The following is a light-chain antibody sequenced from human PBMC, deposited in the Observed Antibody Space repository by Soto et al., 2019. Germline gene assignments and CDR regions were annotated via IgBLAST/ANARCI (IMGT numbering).Light chain of an antibody. J-gene: IGKJ5*01. CDR3: QQSYTTPIT. CDR1: QTISSH. CDR2: AAS. Sequence: DLQMTPSPSSLSASVGDIVIITRRASQTISSHLNWYQQKPGKAPNLLVYAASSLQSGVTSRFTGSGSGTDFTLTISSLQPEDFATYFCQQSYTTPITFGQGTRLEI. V-gene: IGKV1-39*01.